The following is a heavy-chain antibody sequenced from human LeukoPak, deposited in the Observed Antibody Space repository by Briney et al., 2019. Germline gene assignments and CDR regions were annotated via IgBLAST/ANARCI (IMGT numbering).Heavy chain of an antibody. CDR3: ARDHPERVAHDAFDI. CDR1: GGSISSHY. D-gene: IGHD2-15*01. CDR2: IYTSGST. V-gene: IGHV4-4*07. J-gene: IGHJ3*02. Sequence: SETLSLTCTVSGGSISSHYWSWIRQPAGKGLEWIGRIYTSGSTNYNPSLKNRVTMSVDTSKNQFSLKLSSVTAADTAVYYCARDHPERVAHDAFDIWGQGTMVTVSS.